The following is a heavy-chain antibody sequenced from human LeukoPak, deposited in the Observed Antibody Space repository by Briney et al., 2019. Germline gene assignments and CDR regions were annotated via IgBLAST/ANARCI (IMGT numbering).Heavy chain of an antibody. V-gene: IGHV3-30*02. CDR3: ARGVVVVIPGATGFNWFDP. Sequence: GGSLRLSCAASGFTFSNFGMHWVRQAPGKGLEWVAFIRYDETNKYYADSVKGRFTISRDNAKNSLYLQMNSLRAEDTAVYYCARGVVVVIPGATGFNWFDPWGQGTLVTVSS. D-gene: IGHD3-22*01. CDR1: GFTFSNFG. CDR2: IRYDETNK. J-gene: IGHJ5*02.